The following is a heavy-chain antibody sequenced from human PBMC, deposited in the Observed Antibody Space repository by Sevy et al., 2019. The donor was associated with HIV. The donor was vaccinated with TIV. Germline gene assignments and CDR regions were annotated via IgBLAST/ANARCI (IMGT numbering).Heavy chain of an antibody. Sequence: GGSLRLSCAASGFTFSDYYMSWIRQAPGKGLEWVSYISSSGSTIYYADSVKGRFTISRDNAKNSLYLQMNSLRAEDTAVYYCARAGYSYVADWFDPWGQGTLVTVSS. CDR1: GFTFSDYY. V-gene: IGHV3-11*01. CDR2: ISSSGSTI. D-gene: IGHD5-18*01. CDR3: ARAGYSYVADWFDP. J-gene: IGHJ5*02.